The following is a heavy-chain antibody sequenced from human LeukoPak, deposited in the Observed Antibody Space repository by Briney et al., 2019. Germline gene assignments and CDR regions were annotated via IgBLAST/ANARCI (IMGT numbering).Heavy chain of an antibody. V-gene: IGHV3-7*01. D-gene: IGHD2-15*01. CDR3: ARDQGWSSFDI. J-gene: IGHJ3*02. CDR1: GFSFTSYW. Sequence: GGSLRLSCVASGFSFTSYWMSWVRQAPGKGLEFVANINQDAGTTNYVDSVKGRVTISGDNAENSLYLQMSSLRAEDTALYYCARDQGWSSFDIWGQGIMVTVSS. CDR2: INQDAGTT.